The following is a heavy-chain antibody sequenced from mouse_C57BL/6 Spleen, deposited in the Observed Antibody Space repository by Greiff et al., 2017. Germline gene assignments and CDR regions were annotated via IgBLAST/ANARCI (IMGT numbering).Heavy chain of an antibody. J-gene: IGHJ3*01. D-gene: IGHD2-3*01. CDR2: INPGSGGT. CDR1: GYAFTNYL. CDR3: ARRLYDGYYGWFAY. V-gene: IGHV1-54*01. Sequence: QVHVKQSGAELVRPGTSVKVSCKASGYAFTNYLIEWVKQRPGQGLEWIGVINPGSGGTNYNEKFKGKATLTADKSSSTAYMQLSSLTSEDSAVYFCARRLYDGYYGWFAYWGQGTLVTVSA.